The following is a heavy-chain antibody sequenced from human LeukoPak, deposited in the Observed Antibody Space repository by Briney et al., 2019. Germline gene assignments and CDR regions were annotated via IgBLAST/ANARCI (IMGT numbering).Heavy chain of an antibody. CDR3: ARDRGRWFGESYGMDV. J-gene: IGHJ6*02. CDR2: ISSSGSTI. CDR1: GFTFSDYY. Sequence: GGSLRLSCAASGFTFSDYYMSWIRQAPGKGLEWVSYISSSGSTIYYADSVKGRFTISRDNAKNSLYLQMNSLRAEDTAVYYCARDRGRWFGESYGMDVWGQGTTVTVSS. V-gene: IGHV3-11*01. D-gene: IGHD3-10*01.